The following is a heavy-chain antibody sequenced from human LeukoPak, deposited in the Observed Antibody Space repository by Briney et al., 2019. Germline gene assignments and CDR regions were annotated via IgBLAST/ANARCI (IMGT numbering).Heavy chain of an antibody. CDR1: GGSISNSNYY. J-gene: IGHJ4*02. CDR3: ARTCSNGNCDPAGLDY. CDR2: IDYSGIT. D-gene: IGHD2-15*01. V-gene: IGHV4-39*01. Sequence: SETLSLTCTVSGGSISNSNYYWNWIRQPPGKGLEWIADIDYSGITHYNPSLKSRVTISVGTSRNQFSLKLSSVTAADTAVYYCARTCSNGNCDPAGLDYWGQGTLVTVSS.